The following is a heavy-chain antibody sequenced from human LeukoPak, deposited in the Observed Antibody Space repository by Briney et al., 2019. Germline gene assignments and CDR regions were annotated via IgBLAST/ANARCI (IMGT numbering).Heavy chain of an antibody. J-gene: IGHJ4*02. CDR2: ITSSGSTI. CDR3: ARDQGIAAAGHVGYDFDY. CDR1: GFTFSSYE. V-gene: IGHV3-48*03. D-gene: IGHD6-13*01. Sequence: GGSLRLSCAASGFTFSSYEMNWVRQAPGKGLEWVSYITSSGSTIYYADSVKGRFTISRDNSKNTLYLQMNSLRAEDTAVYYCARDQGIAAAGHVGYDFDYWGQGTLVTVSS.